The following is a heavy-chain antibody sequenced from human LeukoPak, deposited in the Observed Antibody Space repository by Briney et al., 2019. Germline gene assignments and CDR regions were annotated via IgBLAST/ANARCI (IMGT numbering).Heavy chain of an antibody. D-gene: IGHD3-22*01. CDR2: IKGDGSEK. CDR3: ARHVVAVGFDY. J-gene: IGHJ4*02. Sequence: GGSLRLSCAASGYTFSSYWMSWVRQAPGKGLEWVANIKGDGSEKRYVDSVKGRFTISRDNAKNSLYLQMNSLRAEDTAVYYCARHVVAVGFDYWGQGTLVTVSS. CDR1: GYTFSSYW. V-gene: IGHV3-7*01.